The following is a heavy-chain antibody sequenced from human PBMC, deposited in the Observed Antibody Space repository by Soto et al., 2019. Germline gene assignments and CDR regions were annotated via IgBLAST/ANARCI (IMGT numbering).Heavy chain of an antibody. CDR2: IWYDGSNK. CDR3: ARETYCSGGSCYDYYYYGMDV. D-gene: IGHD2-15*01. V-gene: IGHV3-33*01. CDR1: GFTFSSYG. Sequence: QVQLVESGGGVVQPGRSLRLSCAASGFTFSSYGMHWVRQAPGKGLVWVAVIWYDGSNKYYADSVNGRFTISRDNSNNTLYLQMNSLRAEDTAVYYCARETYCSGGSCYDYYYYGMDVWGQGTTVNVSS. J-gene: IGHJ6*02.